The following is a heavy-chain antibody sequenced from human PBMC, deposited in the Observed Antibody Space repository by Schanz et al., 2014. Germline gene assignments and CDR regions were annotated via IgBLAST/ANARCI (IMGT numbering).Heavy chain of an antibody. CDR1: GYRFIGYY. V-gene: IGHV1-2*06. D-gene: IGHD6-19*01. J-gene: IGHJ6*02. Sequence: QVHLMQSGAEAKKPGASVKVSCKASGYRFIGYYVHWVRQAPGQGLEWMGRVSPYSGDTNYAQMFQGRVTMTTDTSISTAYMELSRLTSDDTAVFFCARENTAVAGMPRVMDVWGQGTTVTVTS. CDR2: VSPYSGDT. CDR3: ARENTAVAGMPRVMDV.